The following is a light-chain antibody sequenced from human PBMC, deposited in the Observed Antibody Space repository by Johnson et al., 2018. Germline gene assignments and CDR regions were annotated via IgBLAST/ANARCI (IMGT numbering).Light chain of an antibody. CDR1: SSNIGNNY. J-gene: IGLJ1*01. V-gene: IGLV1-51*02. Sequence: QSVLTQPPSVSAAPGQKVTISCSGSSSNIGNNYASWYQQLPGTAPKLLIYENNKRPSGIPDRFSGSKSGTSATLSITGLQTGDEADYYCGTWDSSLSAGNVFGTGTKVTVL. CDR3: GTWDSSLSAGNV. CDR2: ENN.